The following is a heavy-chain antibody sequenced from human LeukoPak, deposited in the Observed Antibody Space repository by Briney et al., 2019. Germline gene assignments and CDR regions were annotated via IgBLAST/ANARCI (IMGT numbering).Heavy chain of an antibody. D-gene: IGHD2-2*01. CDR2: INPNSGGT. V-gene: IGHV1-2*02. Sequence: ASVKVSCKASGYTFTSYAMHWVRQAPGQGLEWMAWINPNSGGTYYAQNFHDRITMTRDTSISTAYMELSRLRSDDTAIYYCARANALYCSSTSCLFDYWGQGTLVTVSS. CDR3: ARANALYCSSTSCLFDY. CDR1: GYTFTSYA. J-gene: IGHJ4*02.